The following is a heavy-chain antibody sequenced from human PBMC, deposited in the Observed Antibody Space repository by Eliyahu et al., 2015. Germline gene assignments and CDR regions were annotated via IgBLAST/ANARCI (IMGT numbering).Heavy chain of an antibody. CDR3: VTAARLLP. D-gene: IGHD6-6*01. V-gene: IGHV3-48*02. CDR2: ISSKSDAT. J-gene: IGHJ5*02. Sequence: EVQLVESGGGLVQPXGSLRLSCAASGFTFNSYSMNXVRQAPGKGLEWVSYISSKSDATYYADSVKGRFTISRDNAKNSVFLQMNSLRDEDTAVYYCVTAARLLPWGQGTLVTVSS. CDR1: GFTFNSYS.